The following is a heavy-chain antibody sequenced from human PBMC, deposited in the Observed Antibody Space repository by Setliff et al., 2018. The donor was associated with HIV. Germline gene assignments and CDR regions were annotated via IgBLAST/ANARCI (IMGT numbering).Heavy chain of an antibody. CDR2: INCASGRT. D-gene: IGHD5-12*01. V-gene: IGHV1-46*01. J-gene: IGHJ3*02. Sequence: ASVKVSCKASGFTFTAYYIHWVRQAPGQGLEWMGIINCASGRTVYTEKIKGRLAMARDMSRTTVYMELTSLRTEDTAVYYCARGGYSGEFLDAFDIWGQGTLVTVSS. CDR3: ARGGYSGEFLDAFDI. CDR1: GFTFTAYY.